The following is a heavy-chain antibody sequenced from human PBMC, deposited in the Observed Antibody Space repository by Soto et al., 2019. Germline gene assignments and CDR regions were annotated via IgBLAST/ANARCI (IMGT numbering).Heavy chain of an antibody. CDR1: GVTFSNDA. CDR3: ARDRLTESMVYGVYLGMDV. D-gene: IGHD3-10*01. J-gene: IGHJ6*01. V-gene: IGHV1-69*01. Sequence: QVQLVQSGADVREPGSSVKVTCKASGVTFSNDAISWVRQAPGQGLEWMGLSIPRFRAANYAQKFQGRVTIKVDESTGTADMELRGLTSEDTAVYYCARDRLTESMVYGVYLGMDVWGQGTTVTVSS. CDR2: SIPRFRAA.